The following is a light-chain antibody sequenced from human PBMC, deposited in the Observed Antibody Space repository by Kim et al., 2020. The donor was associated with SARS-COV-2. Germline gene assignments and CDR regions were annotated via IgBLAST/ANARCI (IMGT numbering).Light chain of an antibody. CDR2: AAS. V-gene: IGKV3-20*01. CDR3: QQYGSSRWT. J-gene: IGKJ1*01. Sequence: SPGERATRSCRASESVFSSYSAWYQHKPGQAPRLLIYAASNMATGIPDRFSGSGSGTDFTLTISRLEPEDSAVYYCQQYGSSRWTFGQGTKVDIK. CDR1: ESVFSSY.